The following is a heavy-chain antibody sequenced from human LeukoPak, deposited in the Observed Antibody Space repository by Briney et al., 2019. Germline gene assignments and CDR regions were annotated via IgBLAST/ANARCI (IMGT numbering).Heavy chain of an antibody. J-gene: IGHJ4*02. V-gene: IGHV1-69*05. CDR1: GGTFSSYA. D-gene: IGHD3-22*01. CDR2: IIPIFGTA. CDR3: ARGRGYDSSGYDGDY. Sequence: SVKVSCKASGGTFSSYAISWVRQAPGQGLEWMGRIIPIFGTANYAEKFQGRVTITTDKSTSTAYLQLSSLRSEDTAVYYCARGRGYDSSGYDGDYWGQGTLVTVSS.